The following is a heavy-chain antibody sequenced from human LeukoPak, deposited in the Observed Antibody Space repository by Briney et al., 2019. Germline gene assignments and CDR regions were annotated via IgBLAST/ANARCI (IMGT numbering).Heavy chain of an antibody. V-gene: IGHV4-59*01. CDR2: IYSSGST. J-gene: IGHJ4*02. Sequence: TSETLSLTCTVSGGSISSYYWSWIRQPPGKGLEWIGYIYSSGSTNYNPSLKSRITISADTSKNQFSLKLSSVTAADTAVYYCARFAYCGGHCWYYFDYWGQGSLVTVSS. D-gene: IGHD2-21*02. CDR3: ARFAYCGGHCWYYFDY. CDR1: GGSISSYY.